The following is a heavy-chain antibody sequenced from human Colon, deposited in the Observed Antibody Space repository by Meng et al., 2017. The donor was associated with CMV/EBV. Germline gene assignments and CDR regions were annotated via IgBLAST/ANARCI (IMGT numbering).Heavy chain of an antibody. Sequence: SGFTFSNYAMSWVRQAPGKGLEWLSVISDGGTTTYYADSVKGRFTISRDNSKNTVYLQMNSLEAEDTALYYCAKGREYIDFWSGFTWGQGTLVTVSS. D-gene: IGHD3-3*01. V-gene: IGHV3-23*01. CDR3: AKGREYIDFWSGFT. CDR2: ISDGGTTT. J-gene: IGHJ4*02. CDR1: GFTFSNYA.